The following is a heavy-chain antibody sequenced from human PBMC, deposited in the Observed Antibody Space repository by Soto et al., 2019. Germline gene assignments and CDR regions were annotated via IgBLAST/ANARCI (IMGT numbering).Heavy chain of an antibody. J-gene: IGHJ4*02. D-gene: IGHD1-26*01. Sequence: SETLSLTCTVSGVSVNSGDYYWSWIRQPPGKGLDLIGYFYYSGITNYNPSLKSRVTISADTSKNQFSLKLRSVTAADAAVYYCARVTVEVPATTHYFDYWGQGTPVTVS. CDR3: ARVTVEVPATTHYFDY. CDR2: FYYSGIT. CDR1: GVSVNSGDYY. V-gene: IGHV4-61*08.